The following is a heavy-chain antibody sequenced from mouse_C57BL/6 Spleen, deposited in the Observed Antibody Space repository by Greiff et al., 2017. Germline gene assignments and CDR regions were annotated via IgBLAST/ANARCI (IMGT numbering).Heavy chain of an antibody. CDR2: IHPNSGST. CDR3: ARRDDYDGGYYFDY. D-gene: IGHD2-4*01. Sequence: VKLQQPGAELVKPGASVKLSCKASGYTFTSYWMHWVKQRPGQGLEWIGMIHPNSGSTNYNEKFKSKATLTVDKSSSTAYMQLSSLTSEDSAVYYCARRDDYDGGYYFDYWGQGTTLTVSS. V-gene: IGHV1-64*01. CDR1: GYTFTSYW. J-gene: IGHJ2*01.